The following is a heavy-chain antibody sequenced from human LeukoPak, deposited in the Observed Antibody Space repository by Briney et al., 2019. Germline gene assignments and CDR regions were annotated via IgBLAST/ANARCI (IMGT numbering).Heavy chain of an antibody. V-gene: IGHV3-30*18. J-gene: IGHJ4*02. CDR2: ISYDGSNK. D-gene: IGHD4/OR15-4a*01. CDR1: GFTFSSYG. Sequence: GGSLRLSCAASGFTFSSYGMHWVRQAPGKGLEWVAVISYDGSNKYYADSVKGRITISRDNSKNTLYLQMNSLRAEDTAVYYCAKDRNGAVGYWGQGTLVTVSS. CDR3: AKDRNGAVGY.